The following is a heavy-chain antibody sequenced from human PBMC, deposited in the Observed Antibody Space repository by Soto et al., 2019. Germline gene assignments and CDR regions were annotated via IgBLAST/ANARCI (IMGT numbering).Heavy chain of an antibody. CDR3: ARVLRSEGQGQGEAFDI. J-gene: IGHJ3*02. CDR2: INHSGST. Sequence: SETLSLTCAVYGGSFSGYYWSWIRQPPGKGLEWIGEINHSGSTNYNPSLKSRVTISVDTSKNQFSLKLSSVTAADTAVYYCARVLRSEGQGQGEAFDIWGQGAMVTVSS. CDR1: GGSFSGYY. V-gene: IGHV4-34*01.